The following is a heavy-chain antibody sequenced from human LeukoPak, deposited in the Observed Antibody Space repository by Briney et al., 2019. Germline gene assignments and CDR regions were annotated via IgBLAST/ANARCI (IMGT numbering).Heavy chain of an antibody. CDR2: ISSASAYR. D-gene: IGHD6-19*01. CDR3: TRGPTLIGVAGTWPLDD. Sequence: AGSLRLSCAASGFTFSSYSMHWVRQPPGKGLEWVSSISSASAYRYYADSVKGRSTISRDNAKNSLHLQMNSLRAEDSAVYYCTRGPTLIGVAGTWPLDDWGQGTLVTVSS. V-gene: IGHV3-21*01. CDR1: GFTFSSYS. J-gene: IGHJ4*02.